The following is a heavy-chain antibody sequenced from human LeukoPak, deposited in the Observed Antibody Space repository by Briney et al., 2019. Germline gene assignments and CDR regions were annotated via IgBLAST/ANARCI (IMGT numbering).Heavy chain of an antibody. J-gene: IGHJ5*02. CDR1: GGITSYY. D-gene: IGHD6-19*01. CDR2: IYTSGST. V-gene: IGHV4-4*07. CDR3: ARTHTSRWCWFDP. Sequence: PSETLSLTCTVSGGITSYYWTWIRQPAGKGLEWIGRIYTSGSTDYNPSLKSRVTMSVDMSKNQISLKLTSVTAADTAVYYCARTHTSRWCWFDPWGQGTLVTVSS.